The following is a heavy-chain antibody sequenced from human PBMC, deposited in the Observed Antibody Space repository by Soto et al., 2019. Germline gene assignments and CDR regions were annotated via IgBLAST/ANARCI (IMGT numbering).Heavy chain of an antibody. CDR1: GASFSGYS. D-gene: IGHD3-3*01. Sequence: SETLSLTCAVYGASFSGYSWTWIRQPPGKGLEWIGEINHSGSTNYNPSLKSRVTISVDTSKNRFSLKLSSVTAADTAVYYCARSPSTDYDFWSGSPHYYYYGMDVWGQGTTVTVSS. J-gene: IGHJ6*02. CDR3: ARSPSTDYDFWSGSPHYYYYGMDV. CDR2: INHSGST. V-gene: IGHV4-34*01.